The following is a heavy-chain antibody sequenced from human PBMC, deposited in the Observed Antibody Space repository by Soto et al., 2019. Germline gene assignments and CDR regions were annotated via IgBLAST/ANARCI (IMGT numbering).Heavy chain of an antibody. Sequence: SVKVSCKASGGTFSSYAISWVRQAPGQGLEWMGGIIPIFGTANYAQKFQGRVTITADESTSTAYMELSSLRSEDTAVYYCTRDRPGPQHYFDYWGQGNMVTVSS. CDR2: IIPIFGTA. CDR1: GGTFSSYA. V-gene: IGHV1-69*13. J-gene: IGHJ4*02. CDR3: TRDRPGPQHYFDY. D-gene: IGHD6-6*01.